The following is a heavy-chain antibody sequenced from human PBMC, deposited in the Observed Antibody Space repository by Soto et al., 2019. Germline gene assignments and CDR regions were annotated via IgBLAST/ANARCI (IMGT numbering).Heavy chain of an antibody. CDR3: ARAVYGDYLEYFQH. D-gene: IGHD4-17*01. V-gene: IGHV4-59*01. Sequence: SETLSLTCTVSGGSISSYYWSWIRQPPGKGLEWIGYIYYSGSTNYNPSLKSRVTISVDTSKNQFSLKLSSVTAADTAVYYCARAVYGDYLEYFQHWGQGTLVPSPQ. J-gene: IGHJ1*01. CDR1: GGSISSYY. CDR2: IYYSGST.